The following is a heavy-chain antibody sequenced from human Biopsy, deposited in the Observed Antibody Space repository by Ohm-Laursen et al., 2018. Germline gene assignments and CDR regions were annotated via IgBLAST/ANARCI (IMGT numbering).Heavy chain of an antibody. Sequence: LSLTCAAPGVTLSGYAMNWVRQAPGKGLEWVSSITGGGNYINYADSVRGRFTISRDNFKNSVYLVMSSLRAEDTAVYFCATAAYAPPYFDLWGRGTVVTVSS. CDR1: GVTLSGYA. CDR2: ITGGGNYI. J-gene: IGHJ4*02. V-gene: IGHV3-21*06. D-gene: IGHD4-17*01. CDR3: ATAAYAPPYFDL.